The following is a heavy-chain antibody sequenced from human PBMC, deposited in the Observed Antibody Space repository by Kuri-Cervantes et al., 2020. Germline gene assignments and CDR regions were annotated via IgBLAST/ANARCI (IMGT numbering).Heavy chain of an antibody. V-gene: IGHV3-48*01. J-gene: IGHJ4*02. CDR3: AKGTYYYGSGAFDY. Sequence: GGSLRLSCAASGFTFSSYSMNWIRRAPGKGLEWLAYISVGSTTIYYADSVKGRFTISRDDAESSLYLQMNSLRAEDTALYYCAKGTYYYGSGAFDYWGQGTLVTVSS. CDR2: ISVGSTTI. CDR1: GFTFSSYS. D-gene: IGHD3-10*01.